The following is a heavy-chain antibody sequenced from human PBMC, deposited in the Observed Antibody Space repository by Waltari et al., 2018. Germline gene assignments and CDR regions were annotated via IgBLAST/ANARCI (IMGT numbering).Heavy chain of an antibody. V-gene: IGHV3-7*01. Sequence: EVQFVESGGGLVQPGGSLRLSCVASGFTFSPDWMDWGRQAPGKGLEWLANINQDGGEKYYLDSVKGRFTISRDNAKKSVYLEMNGLRAEDTAVYYCSRRLDIWGRGTMVTVSS. J-gene: IGHJ3*02. CDR3: SRRLDI. CDR2: INQDGGEK. CDR1: GFTFSPDW.